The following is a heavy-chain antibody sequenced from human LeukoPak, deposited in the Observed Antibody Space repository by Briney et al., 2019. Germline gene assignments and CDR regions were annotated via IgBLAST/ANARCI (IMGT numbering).Heavy chain of an antibody. J-gene: IGHJ6*03. D-gene: IGHD2-15*01. CDR2: IKQDGSEK. CDR1: GFTFSSYW. V-gene: IGHV3-7*01. CDR3: ARATRGYYYYYMDV. Sequence: GGSLRLSCAASGFTFSSYWMSWVRQAPGKGLEWVANIKQDGSEKYCVDSVKGRFTISRDNAKNSLYLQMNSLRAEDTAVYYCARATRGYYYYYMDVWGKGTTVTVSS.